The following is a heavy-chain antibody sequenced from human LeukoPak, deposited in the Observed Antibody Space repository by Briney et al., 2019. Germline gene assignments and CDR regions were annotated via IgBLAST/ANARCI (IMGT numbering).Heavy chain of an antibody. CDR2: IWYDGSYN. J-gene: IGHJ4*02. V-gene: IGHV3-33*06. CDR1: GFPFSSYG. Sequence: GSLRLSCAASGFPFSSYGMHWVRQAPGKGLEWVAVIWYDGSYNYYADSVKGRLTISRDISKNTLYLQMNSLRAEDTAVYYCAKSKGATGTYSFDSWGQGTLVTVSS. D-gene: IGHD1-1*01. CDR3: AKSKGATGTYSFDS.